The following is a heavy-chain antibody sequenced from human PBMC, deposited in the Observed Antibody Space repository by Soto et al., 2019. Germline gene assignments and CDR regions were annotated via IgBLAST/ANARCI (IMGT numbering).Heavy chain of an antibody. CDR3: AKRGGTSCLDS. Sequence: EVQLLESGGGLVQPGGSLRLSCAASGFTFSSFAMSWVRQTPGKGLEWVSAITSRGDNTYYADSVKGRFTISRVNSKNTLYLQMDTLRVDDTAVYYCAKRGGTSCLDSWGQGTLVTISS. J-gene: IGHJ4*02. CDR1: GFTFSSFA. CDR2: ITSRGDNT. V-gene: IGHV3-23*01. D-gene: IGHD3-16*01.